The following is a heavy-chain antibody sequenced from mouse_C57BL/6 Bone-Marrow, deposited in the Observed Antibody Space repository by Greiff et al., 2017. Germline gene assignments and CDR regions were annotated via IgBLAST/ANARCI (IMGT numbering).Heavy chain of an antibody. Sequence: VQLQQSGPELVKPGASVKISCKASGYAFSSSWMNWVKQTPGKGLEWIGRIYPGDGATNYNGKFKGKATLTADKSSSTAYLQLSSLTSEDSAVYFCASPAWFAYWGQGTLVTVSA. CDR3: ASPAWFAY. J-gene: IGHJ3*01. CDR2: IYPGDGAT. CDR1: GYAFSSSW. V-gene: IGHV1-82*01.